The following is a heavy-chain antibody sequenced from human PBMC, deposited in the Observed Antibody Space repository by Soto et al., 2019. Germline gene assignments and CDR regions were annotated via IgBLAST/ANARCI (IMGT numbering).Heavy chain of an antibody. CDR1: GFTFITHA. Sequence: GWSLRLSCVASGFTFITHAMSWVRQAPGKGLEWVSTFSGSGGNIYYAESVKGRLTISRDDSKNTLYLQMNSLRVEDTAVYYCAKDPPWTVGPLAMDVWGQGTTVTVSS. CDR2: FSGSGGNI. CDR3: AKDPPWTVGPLAMDV. J-gene: IGHJ6*02. V-gene: IGHV3-23*01. D-gene: IGHD2-2*01.